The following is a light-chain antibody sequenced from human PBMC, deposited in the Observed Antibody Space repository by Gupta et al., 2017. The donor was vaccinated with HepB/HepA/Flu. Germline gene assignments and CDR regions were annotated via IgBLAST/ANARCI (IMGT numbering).Light chain of an antibody. V-gene: IGLV3-25*03. CDR1: ALANHY. Sequence: SFELTQPPSVSVSPGQTARITCSGAALANHYIYWYQQSPGQAPGVVIYKKTERPSGIPDRFSGSKSGKTATLTISGVQAEDEADYYCQSADTSGTDVFGGGTKLTVL. J-gene: IGLJ1*01. CDR3: QSADTSGTDV. CDR2: KKT.